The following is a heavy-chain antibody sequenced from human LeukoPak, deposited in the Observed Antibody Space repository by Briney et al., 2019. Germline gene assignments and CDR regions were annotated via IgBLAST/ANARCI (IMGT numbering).Heavy chain of an antibody. CDR2: INRSGST. CDR3: ARGSREYYDFWSGYPPHNWFDP. D-gene: IGHD3-3*01. Sequence: PSETLSLTCAVYDGAFSGFYWSWIRQAPGKGLEWIGEINRSGSTYYNPSLRSRVTISVDTSKNQFSLKLSSVTAADTAVYYCARGSREYYDFWSGYPPHNWFDPWGQGTLVTVSS. V-gene: IGHV4-34*01. CDR1: DGAFSGFY. J-gene: IGHJ5*02.